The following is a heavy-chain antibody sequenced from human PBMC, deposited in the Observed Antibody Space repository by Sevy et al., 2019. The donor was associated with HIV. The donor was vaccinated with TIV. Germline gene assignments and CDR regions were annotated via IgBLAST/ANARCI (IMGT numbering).Heavy chain of an antibody. V-gene: IGHV4-39*01. CDR2: IWYSGNT. Sequence: SETLSLTCTVSGGSISSSYYWGWIRQPPGKGLEWIGSIWYSGNTYYNPSLKSRVTISVDTSKKQFSLRLGSVTAADTAVYYCARTPMVRGIITIFDIWGQGTKVTVSS. J-gene: IGHJ3*02. CDR3: ARTPMVRGIITIFDI. CDR1: GGSISSSYY. D-gene: IGHD3-10*01.